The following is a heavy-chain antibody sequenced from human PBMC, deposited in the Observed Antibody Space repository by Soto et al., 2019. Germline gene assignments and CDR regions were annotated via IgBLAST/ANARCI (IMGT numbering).Heavy chain of an antibody. Sequence: PSETLSLTGAVYGGSVSGYYWSWIRQPPGKGLEWIGEINHSGSTNYNPSLKSRVTISVDTSKNQFSLKLSSVTAADTAVYYCARGRLYDYVWGSYRPRRYYGMDVWGQGTTVTVS. CDR1: GGSVSGYY. V-gene: IGHV4-34*01. CDR3: ARGRLYDYVWGSYRPRRYYGMDV. J-gene: IGHJ6*02. CDR2: INHSGST. D-gene: IGHD3-16*02.